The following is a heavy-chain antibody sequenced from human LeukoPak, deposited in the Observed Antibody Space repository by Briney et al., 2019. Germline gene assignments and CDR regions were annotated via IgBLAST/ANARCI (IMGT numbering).Heavy chain of an antibody. V-gene: IGHV4-61*01. Sequence: PSETLSLTCTVSGGSVSGGSYYWSWIRQPPGKGLEWIGYIYYSGSTNYNPSLKSRVTISVDTSKNQFSLKLSSVTAADTAVYYCASRLSSGWYGGHDYWGQGTLVTVSS. J-gene: IGHJ4*02. D-gene: IGHD6-19*01. CDR1: GGSVSGGSYY. CDR3: ASRLSSGWYGGHDY. CDR2: IYYSGST.